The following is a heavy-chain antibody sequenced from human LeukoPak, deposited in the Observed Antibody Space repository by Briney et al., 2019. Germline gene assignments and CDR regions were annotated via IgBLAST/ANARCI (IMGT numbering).Heavy chain of an antibody. CDR3: VRSFRIPCCSGNSCYPTDFDF. CDR2: VNGNGRST. D-gene: IGHD2-15*01. J-gene: IGHJ4*02. Sequence: PGGSLRLSCATSGFSVSSYWLHWVRQSPAKGLVWVSRVNGNGRSTSYADSVKGRFTISRDNAKNTLYLHMTSLRVEDSAVYYCVRSFRIPCCSGNSCYPTDFDFWGQGTLVTVSS. V-gene: IGHV3-74*01. CDR1: GFSVSSYW.